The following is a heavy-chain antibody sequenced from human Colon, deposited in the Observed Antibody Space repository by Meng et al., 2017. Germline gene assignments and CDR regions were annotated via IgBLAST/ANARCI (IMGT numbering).Heavy chain of an antibody. CDR2: IYSAGST. CDR3: AREDYGWNY. CDR1: GFTVSSNY. D-gene: IGHD4/OR15-4a*01. V-gene: IGHV3-66*02. Sequence: VQLVESGGGLVQPGGSLRLSCAASGFTVSSNYISWVRQAPGKGLEWVSVIYSAGSTFYSHSVEGRFTISRDNSKNTVYLQMNSLTAEDTAVYYCAREDYGWNYWGQGTLVTVSS. J-gene: IGHJ4*02.